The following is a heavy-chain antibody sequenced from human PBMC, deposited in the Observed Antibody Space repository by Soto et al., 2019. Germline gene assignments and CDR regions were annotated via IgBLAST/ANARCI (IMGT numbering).Heavy chain of an antibody. CDR1: GYSFTTYG. CDR2: ISAYNGNT. V-gene: IGHV1-18*01. J-gene: IGHJ6*02. Sequence: QVQLVQSGGEVKKPGASVKVSCKTSGYSFTTYGIXXXXXXPGQGLEWMGWISAYNGNTNYAQKLQDRVTMTTDTSXSXAXXXXXXXXXDDTAVYYCAXEGPAPYYYYGMDVWGQGSTVTVSS. CDR3: AXEGPAPYYYYGMDV.